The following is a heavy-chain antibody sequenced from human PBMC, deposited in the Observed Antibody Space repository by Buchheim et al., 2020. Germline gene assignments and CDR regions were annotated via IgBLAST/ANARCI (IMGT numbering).Heavy chain of an antibody. Sequence: EVHLVESGGGLVQPGGSLRLSCAASGFTFTNYAMSWVRQTPGKGLEWVSVISGSGGDTYYTDSVKGRFTLSRDNSQKTLYLHINSLRVEDTAVYYCATVGSSWSIFNYWGQRTL. V-gene: IGHV3-23*04. CDR2: ISGSGGDT. CDR1: GFTFTNYA. CDR3: ATVGSSWSIFNY. J-gene: IGHJ4*02. D-gene: IGHD6-13*01.